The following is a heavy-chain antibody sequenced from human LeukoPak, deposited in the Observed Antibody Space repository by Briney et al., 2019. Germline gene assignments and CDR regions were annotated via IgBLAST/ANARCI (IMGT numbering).Heavy chain of an antibody. CDR1: RFTFSDYY. J-gene: IGHJ1*01. Sequence: GGSLRLSCAASRFTFSDYYMSWIRQAPGKGLEWVSYISSSGSTIYYADSVKGRFTISRDNAKNSLYLQMNSLRAEDTAVYYCARVGIAAAKYFQHWGQGTLVTVSS. D-gene: IGHD6-13*01. V-gene: IGHV3-11*01. CDR2: ISSSGSTI. CDR3: ARVGIAAAKYFQH.